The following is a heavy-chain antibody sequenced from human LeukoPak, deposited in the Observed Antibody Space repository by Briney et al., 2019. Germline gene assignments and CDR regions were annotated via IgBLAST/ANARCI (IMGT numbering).Heavy chain of an antibody. CDR3: ARELYYYDSSGYGGYYFDY. V-gene: IGHV3-30*02. J-gene: IGHJ4*02. Sequence: PGGSLRLSCAASGFTFSSYWMSWVRQAPGKGLEWVAFIRYDGSNKYYADSVKGRFTISRDNSKNTLYLQMNSLRAEDTAVYYCARELYYYDSSGYGGYYFDYWGQGTLVTVSS. CDR1: GFTFSSYW. D-gene: IGHD3-22*01. CDR2: IRYDGSNK.